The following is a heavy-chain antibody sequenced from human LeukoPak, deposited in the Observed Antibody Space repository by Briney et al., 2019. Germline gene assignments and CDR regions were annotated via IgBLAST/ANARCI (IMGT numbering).Heavy chain of an antibody. CDR1: GFTFTDYA. V-gene: IGHV3-23*01. J-gene: IGHJ4*02. D-gene: IGHD2-21*01. CDR3: AKDNFGLVPYCFDS. CDR2: IGGGGFNT. Sequence: GGSLRLSRVASGFTFTDYAMSWVRQAPEKGLEWVSSIGGGGFNTHYADSVKGRFSISRDTSTNTLYLEMNSLRADDSALYYCAKDNFGLVPYCFDSWGQGTLVTVSS.